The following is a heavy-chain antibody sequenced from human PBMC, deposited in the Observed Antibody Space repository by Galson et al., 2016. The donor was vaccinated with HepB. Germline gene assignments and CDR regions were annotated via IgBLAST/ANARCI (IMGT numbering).Heavy chain of an antibody. CDR1: GFGFRSYG. V-gene: IGHV3-30*03. Sequence: SLRLSCAASGFGFRSYGMHWVRQAPGKGLEWVAGISYDGTNTYYADSVKGRFTISRDNSKNTLYLQMNSLRAEDTAVYYCTTCISCYGTYYSYGMDVLGLGTTVIVSS. J-gene: IGHJ6*02. D-gene: IGHD2-2*01. CDR2: ISYDGTNT. CDR3: TTCISCYGTYYSYGMDV.